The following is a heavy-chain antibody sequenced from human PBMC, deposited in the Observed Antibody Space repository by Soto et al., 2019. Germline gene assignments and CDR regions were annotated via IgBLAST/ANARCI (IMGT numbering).Heavy chain of an antibody. CDR3: VRDDKWDFDI. CDR1: GFTFSSYA. J-gene: IGHJ3*02. Sequence: EAHLVESGGGLVQPGRSRRLSCAASGFTFSSYAFNWVRQAPGKGLEWISYISVGSGSIFYADSVKGRFTISRDDAQNSLYLQMNTLRDEDTAIYFCVRDDKWDFDIWGQGTTVIVSS. CDR2: ISVGSGSI. D-gene: IGHD1-26*01. V-gene: IGHV3-48*02.